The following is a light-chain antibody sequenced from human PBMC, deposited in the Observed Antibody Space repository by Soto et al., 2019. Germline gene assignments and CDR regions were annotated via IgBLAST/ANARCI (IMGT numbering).Light chain of an antibody. V-gene: IGLV1-40*01. CDR3: QSYDSSLSGDV. CDR2: GNT. J-gene: IGLJ1*01. CDR1: TSNIGAGYD. Sequence: QPVLTQPPSGSWAPGQRGTISCTGSTSNIGAGYDVHWYQQLPGTAPKLLIYGNTNRPSGVPDRFSGSKSGTSASLAITGLQAEDEADYYCQSYDSSLSGDVFGTGTKVTVL.